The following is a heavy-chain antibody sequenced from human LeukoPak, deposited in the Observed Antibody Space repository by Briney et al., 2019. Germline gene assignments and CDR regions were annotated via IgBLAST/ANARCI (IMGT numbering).Heavy chain of an antibody. CDR2: IKQDGSEK. Sequence: PGGSLRLSCAASGFTFTSYWMSWVRQAPGKGLEWVANIKQDGSEKYYVDSVKGRFTISRDNAKNSLYPQINSLRAEDTAVYYCARTSSTFGGVIVPFDYWGQGTLVTVSS. CDR3: ARTSSTFGGVIVPFDY. V-gene: IGHV3-7*01. D-gene: IGHD3-16*02. CDR1: GFTFTSYW. J-gene: IGHJ4*02.